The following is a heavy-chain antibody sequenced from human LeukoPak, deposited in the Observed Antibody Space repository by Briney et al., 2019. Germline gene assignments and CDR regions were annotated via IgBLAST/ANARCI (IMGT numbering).Heavy chain of an antibody. CDR2: VWYDGSKK. V-gene: IGHV3-30*02. D-gene: IGHD6-19*01. CDR1: GFTFSSYN. Sequence: PGGSLRLSCAASGFTFSSYNMHWVRQAPGKGLEWVGSVWYDGSKKYYADSVEGRFTISRDNSKNTLYLQMNSLRAEDTAVYYCAKDVGSGWCAVDYWGQGTLVTVSS. CDR3: AKDVGSGWCAVDY. J-gene: IGHJ4*02.